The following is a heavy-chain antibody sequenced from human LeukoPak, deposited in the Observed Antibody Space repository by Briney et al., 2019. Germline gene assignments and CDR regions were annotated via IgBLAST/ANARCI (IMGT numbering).Heavy chain of an antibody. CDR3: ARGATISETGYFDF. CDR1: GGSFSRYY. CDR2: IDHRGDT. V-gene: IGHV4-34*01. Sequence: SETLSLTCAVYGGSFSRYYWSWIRQSPGKGLEWIAEIDHRGDTNYNPSVKSRVTISVDTSKNQFSLRVRSLSAADTAVYYCARGATISETGYFDFWGHGTLATVSS. D-gene: IGHD5-24*01. J-gene: IGHJ4*03.